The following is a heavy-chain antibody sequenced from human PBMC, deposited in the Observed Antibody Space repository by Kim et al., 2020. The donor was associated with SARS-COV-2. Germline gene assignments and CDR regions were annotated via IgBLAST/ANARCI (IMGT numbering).Heavy chain of an antibody. J-gene: IGHJ4*02. V-gene: IGHV3-23*01. CDR3: AKEMATTTGY. CDR2: ST. D-gene: IGHD5-12*01. Sequence: STYYADSVKGRFTISRDNSKNTLYLQMNSLRAEDTAVYYCAKEMATTTGYWGQGTLVTVSS.